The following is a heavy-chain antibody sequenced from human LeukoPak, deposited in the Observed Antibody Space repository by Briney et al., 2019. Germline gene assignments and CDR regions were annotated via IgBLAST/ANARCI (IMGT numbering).Heavy chain of an antibody. V-gene: IGHV3-73*01. CDR1: GFTFSGSA. D-gene: IGHD3-3*01. J-gene: IGHJ4*02. CDR2: IRSKANSYAT. CDR3: TRQDFGVVTDY. Sequence: GGSLRLSCAVSGFTFSGSAMHWVRQASGKGLEWVGRIRSKANSYATAYAASVKGRFTISRDDSKNTAYLQMNSLKTEDTAVYYCTRQDFGVVTDYWGQGTLVTVSS.